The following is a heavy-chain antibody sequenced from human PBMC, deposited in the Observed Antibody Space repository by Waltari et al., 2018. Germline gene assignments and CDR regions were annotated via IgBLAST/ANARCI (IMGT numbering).Heavy chain of an antibody. V-gene: IGHV3-7*01. J-gene: IGHJ4*02. CDR2: IKQDGSEK. CDR1: GFTFRSYW. D-gene: IGHD6-19*01. Sequence: EVQLVESGGGLVQPGGSLRLSCAASGFTFRSYWMSWVRKAPGTGLEWVSNIKQDGSEKYYVDSVKGRFTISRDNAKNSLYLQMNSLRAEDTAVYYCARVSGWYYFDYWGQGTLVTVSS. CDR3: ARVSGWYYFDY.